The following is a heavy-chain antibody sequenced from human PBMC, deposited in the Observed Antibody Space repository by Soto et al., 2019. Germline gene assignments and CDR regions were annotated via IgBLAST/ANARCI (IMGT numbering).Heavy chain of an antibody. CDR3: AKDHYCGGDCYPFDY. V-gene: IGHV3-23*01. D-gene: IGHD2-21*02. CDR2: ISGSGVST. Sequence: WVRKASGKGLEWVSSISGSGVSTYYADSVKGRFTISRDSSTNTLYLQMNSLRPEDTAVYYFAKDHYCGGDCYPFDYWGQGPLVTVSS. J-gene: IGHJ4*02.